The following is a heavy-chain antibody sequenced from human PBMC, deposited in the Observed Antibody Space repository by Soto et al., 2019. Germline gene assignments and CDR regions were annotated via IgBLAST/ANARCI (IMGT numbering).Heavy chain of an antibody. V-gene: IGHV4-59*08. Sequence: PSETLSLTCTVSGGSISSYYWSWMRQPPGKGLEWIGYIYYSGSTNYNPSLKSRVTISVDTSKNQFSLKLSSVTAADTAVYYCARHVRGYSGYDAFDIWGQGTMVTVSS. CDR2: IYYSGST. CDR3: ARHVRGYSGYDAFDI. J-gene: IGHJ3*02. D-gene: IGHD5-12*01. CDR1: GGSISSYY.